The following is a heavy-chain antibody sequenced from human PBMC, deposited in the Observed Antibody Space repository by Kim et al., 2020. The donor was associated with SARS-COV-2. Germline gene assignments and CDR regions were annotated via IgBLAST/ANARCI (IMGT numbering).Heavy chain of an antibody. V-gene: IGHV4-59*13. D-gene: IGHD3-16*02. CDR1: GGSISSYY. CDR2: IYYSGST. CDR3: ARGGIYLPHFDY. J-gene: IGHJ4*02. Sequence: SETLSLTCTVSGGSISSYYWSWIRQPPGKGLEWIGYIYYSGSTNYNPSLKSRVTISVDTSKNQFSLKLSSVTAADTAVYYCARGGIYLPHFDYWGQGTLVTVSS.